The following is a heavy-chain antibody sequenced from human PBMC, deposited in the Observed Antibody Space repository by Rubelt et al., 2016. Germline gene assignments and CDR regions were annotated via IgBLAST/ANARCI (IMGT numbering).Heavy chain of an antibody. V-gene: IGHV4-34*01. CDR3: ARAGDFWSGYPFDY. D-gene: IGHD3-3*01. CDR2: FNHSGCT. Sequence: QVQLQEWGAGLLKPSETLPPTCAVYGGSFSGHYWSCTRQPPGKGLEWIGEFNHSGCTNHNPSLTSRVTISVDTSKYQFSLKLSSVVAAETGVHNCARAGDFWSGYPFDYWGQGTLVSVSS. J-gene: IGHJ4*02. CDR1: GGSFSGHY.